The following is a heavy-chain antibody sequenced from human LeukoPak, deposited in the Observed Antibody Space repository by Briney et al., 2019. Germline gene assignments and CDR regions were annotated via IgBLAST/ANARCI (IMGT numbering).Heavy chain of an antibody. CDR1: GYTFTSYD. Sequence: GASVKVSCKASGYTFTSYDINWVRQATGQGLEWMGWMNPNSGSTGYAQKFQGRVTMTRNTSISTAYMELSSLRSEDTAVYYCARSGDYDFWSGRTDAFDIWGQGTMVTVSS. J-gene: IGHJ3*02. CDR2: MNPNSGST. D-gene: IGHD3-3*01. CDR3: ARSGDYDFWSGRTDAFDI. V-gene: IGHV1-8*01.